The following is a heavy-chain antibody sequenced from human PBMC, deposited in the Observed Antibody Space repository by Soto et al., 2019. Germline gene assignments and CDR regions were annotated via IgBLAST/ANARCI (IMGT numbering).Heavy chain of an antibody. CDR1: GGTFSSYA. D-gene: IGHD5-18*01. Sequence: SVKVSCKASGGTFSSYAISWVRQAPGQGLEWMGGIIPIFGTANYAQKFQGRVTITADESTSTAYMELSRLRSDDTAVYYCARDGNSYGFDYWGQGTLVTVSS. CDR2: IIPIFGTA. J-gene: IGHJ4*02. CDR3: ARDGNSYGFDY. V-gene: IGHV1-69*13.